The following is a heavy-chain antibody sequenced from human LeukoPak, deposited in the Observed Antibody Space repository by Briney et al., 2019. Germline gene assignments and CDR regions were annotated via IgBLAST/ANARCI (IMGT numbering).Heavy chain of an antibody. CDR3: ARGRGIAARRPLGY. J-gene: IGHJ4*02. CDR2: INHSGST. V-gene: IGHV4-34*01. Sequence: PSETLSLTCAVYDGSFSGYYWSWIRQPPGKGLEWIGEINHSGSTNYNPSLKSRVTISVDTSKNQFSLKLSSVTAADTAVYYCARGRGIAARRPLGYWGQGTLVTVSS. D-gene: IGHD6-6*01. CDR1: DGSFSGYY.